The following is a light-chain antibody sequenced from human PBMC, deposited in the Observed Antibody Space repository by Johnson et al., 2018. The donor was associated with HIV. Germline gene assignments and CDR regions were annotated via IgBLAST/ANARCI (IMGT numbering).Light chain of an antibody. CDR2: ENN. CDR1: SSNIGNNY. J-gene: IGLJ1*01. Sequence: QSVLTQPPSVSAAPGQKVTISCSGSSSNIGNNYVSWYQQLPGTAPKLLIYENNKRPSGIPDRFSGSKSGTSATLGITGLQTGDEADYYCGTWDSSLSAQVFESGTKVSVL. CDR3: GTWDSSLSAQV. V-gene: IGLV1-51*02.